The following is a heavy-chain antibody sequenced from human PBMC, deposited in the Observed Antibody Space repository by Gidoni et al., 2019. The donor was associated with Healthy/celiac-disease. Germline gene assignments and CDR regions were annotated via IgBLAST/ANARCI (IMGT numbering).Heavy chain of an antibody. Sequence: EVQLLESGGGLVQPGGSLRLSCAASGFTFSSYAMSWVRQAPGKGLEWVSAISGSGGSTYDADSVKGRFAISRDNSKNTLYLQMNSLRAEDTAVYYCAKGELPEGASGYWGQGTLVTVSS. CDR2: ISGSGGST. V-gene: IGHV3-23*01. J-gene: IGHJ4*02. CDR1: GFTFSSYA. CDR3: AKGELPEGASGY. D-gene: IGHD1-26*01.